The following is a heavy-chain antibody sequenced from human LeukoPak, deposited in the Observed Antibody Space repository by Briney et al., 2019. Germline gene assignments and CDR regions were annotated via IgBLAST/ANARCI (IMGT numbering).Heavy chain of an antibody. Sequence: GASVKVSCKSSGGTFSSYAISWVRQAPGQGLEWMGGIIPIFGTANYAQKFQGRVTITADESTSTAYMELSSLRSEDTAVYYCARTYVDGPMGYWGQGTLVTVSS. CDR3: ARTYVDGPMGY. CDR1: GGTFSSYA. V-gene: IGHV1-69*13. CDR2: IIPIFGTA. D-gene: IGHD3-10*01. J-gene: IGHJ4*02.